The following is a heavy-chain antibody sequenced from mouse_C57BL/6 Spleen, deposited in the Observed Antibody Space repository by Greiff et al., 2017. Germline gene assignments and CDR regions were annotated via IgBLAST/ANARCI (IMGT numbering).Heavy chain of an antibody. V-gene: IGHV2-5*01. CDR2: IWRGGST. J-gene: IGHJ4*01. Sequence: VQLQESGPGLVQPSQSLSITCTVSGFSLTSYGVHWVRQSPGKGLEWLGVIWRGGSTDYNAAFMSRLSITKDNSKSQVFFKMNSLQADDTAIYYCAKNDGNDYAMDYWGQGTSVTVSS. D-gene: IGHD2-1*01. CDR3: AKNDGNDYAMDY. CDR1: GFSLTSYG.